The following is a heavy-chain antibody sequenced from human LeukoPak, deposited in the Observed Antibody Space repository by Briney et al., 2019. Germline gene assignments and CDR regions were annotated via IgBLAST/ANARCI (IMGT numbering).Heavy chain of an antibody. CDR3: ARAPSRYSNVERSVGRWFYYYMDV. D-gene: IGHD4-11*01. CDR2: IIPIFGTA. CDR1: GGTFITYA. V-gene: IGHV1-69*13. J-gene: IGHJ6*03. Sequence: SVKVSCKASGGTFITYALGWVRQAPGQGLEWMGGIIPIFGTANYAQTFQDRVTLTADESTNTAYMELNSLRSEDTAVYYCARAPSRYSNVERSVGRWFYYYMDVWGQGTTVTVSS.